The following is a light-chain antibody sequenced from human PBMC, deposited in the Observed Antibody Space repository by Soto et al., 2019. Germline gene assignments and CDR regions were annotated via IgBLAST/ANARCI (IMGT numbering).Light chain of an antibody. V-gene: IGKV3-20*01. CDR1: QSVSRNY. J-gene: IGKJ1*01. Sequence: EIVLTQSPGTLSLSPGERATLSCRASQSVSRNYLAWYQRKPGQAPRLLIYGASSRAIDIPNRFSGSGSGTDFTLSITRREPESFAVYYCQQYVSSSPTFGPSTQVEI. CDR3: QQYVSSSPT. CDR2: GAS.